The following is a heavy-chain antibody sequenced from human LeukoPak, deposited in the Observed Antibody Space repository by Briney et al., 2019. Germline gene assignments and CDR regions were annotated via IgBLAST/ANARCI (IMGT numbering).Heavy chain of an antibody. CDR1: GFTFSSYE. D-gene: IGHD3-10*02. J-gene: IGHJ6*04. CDR2: ISASGTIT. Sequence: GGSLRLSCAASGFTFSSYEMNWVRQAPGKGLEWISYISASGTITHYADSVKGRFTISRDNAKNSLYLQMNSLRAEDTAVYYCAELGITMIGGVWGKGTTVTISS. CDR3: AELGITMIGGV. V-gene: IGHV3-48*03.